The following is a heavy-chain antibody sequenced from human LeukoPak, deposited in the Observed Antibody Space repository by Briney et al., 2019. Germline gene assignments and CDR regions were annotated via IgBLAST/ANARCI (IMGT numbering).Heavy chain of an antibody. V-gene: IGHV3-23*01. CDR1: GFTFSNYA. Sequence: GGSLRLSCAASGFTFSNYAMSWVRQAPGKGLEWVSAISGSGGSTYYADSVKGRFTISRDNSKNTLYLQMNSLRAEDTAVYYCATTYTSSWYNYWGQGTPVTVSS. J-gene: IGHJ4*02. CDR3: ATTYTSSWYNY. CDR2: ISGSGGST. D-gene: IGHD6-13*01.